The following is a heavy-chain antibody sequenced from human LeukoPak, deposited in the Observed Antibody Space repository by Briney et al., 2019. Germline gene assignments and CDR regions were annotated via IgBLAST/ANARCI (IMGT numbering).Heavy chain of an antibody. D-gene: IGHD5-24*01. CDR1: SGSISSSSYY. CDR3: ATGRDGYLA. V-gene: IGHV4-39*01. J-gene: IGHJ5*02. CDR2: IYYSGST. Sequence: PSEALSLTCTVSSGSISSSSYYWGWIRQPPGKGLEWIGSIYYSGSTYYNPSLKSRVTIPVDTSKNQFSLKLSSVTAADTAVYYCATGRDGYLAWGQGTLVTVSS.